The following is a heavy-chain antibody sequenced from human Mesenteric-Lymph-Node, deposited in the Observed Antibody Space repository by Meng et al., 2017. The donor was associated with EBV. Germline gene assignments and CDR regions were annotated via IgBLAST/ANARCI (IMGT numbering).Heavy chain of an antibody. D-gene: IGHD6-13*01. CDR1: GGSISSSIYY. CDR2: IYYSGST. Sequence: KLAGSGPGLVKPSEPLSLTCTVPGGSISSSIYYWGWIRQPPGKGLEWIGSIYYSGSTYYNPSLKSRVTISVDTSKNQFSLKLSSVTAADTAVYYCARHEDSSSWYDYWGQGTLVTVSS. J-gene: IGHJ4*02. CDR3: ARHEDSSSWYDY. V-gene: IGHV4-39*01.